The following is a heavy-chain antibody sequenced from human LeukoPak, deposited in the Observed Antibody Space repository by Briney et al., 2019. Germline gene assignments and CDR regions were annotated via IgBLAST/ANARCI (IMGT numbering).Heavy chain of an antibody. V-gene: IGHV3-30*04. CDR3: ARKYSSGWYSWFDP. CDR1: GFTFSSYA. CDR2: ISYDGSNK. D-gene: IGHD6-19*01. J-gene: IGHJ5*02. Sequence: GRSLRLSCAASGFTFSSYAMHWVRQAPGKGLEWVAVISYDGSNKYYADSVKGRFTISRDNSKNTLYLQMNSLRAEDTAVYYCARKYSSGWYSWFDPWGQGTLVTVSS.